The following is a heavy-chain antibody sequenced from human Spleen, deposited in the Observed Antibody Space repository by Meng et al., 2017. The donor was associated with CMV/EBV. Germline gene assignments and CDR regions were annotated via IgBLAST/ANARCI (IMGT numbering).Heavy chain of an antibody. D-gene: IGHD3-3*01. V-gene: IGHV1-2*06. J-gene: IGHJ4*02. Sequence: ASVKVSCKASGYSFTAYYIHWVRQAPGQGFEWMGRITPNTGGANYAHKFQGRVTMTRDTSISTAYMELSRLRSDDTAVYYCARVFLNYDFWSGFHFYYWGQGTLVTVSS. CDR2: ITPNTGGA. CDR3: ARVFLNYDFWSGFHFYY. CDR1: GYSFTAYY.